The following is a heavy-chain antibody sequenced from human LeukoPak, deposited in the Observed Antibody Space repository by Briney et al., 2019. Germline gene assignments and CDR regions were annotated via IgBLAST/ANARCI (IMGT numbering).Heavy chain of an antibody. CDR2: IWYDGSNK. J-gene: IGHJ4*02. Sequence: GRSLRLSCAASGFTFSSYGMHWVRQAPGKGLEWVAVIWYDGSNKYYADSVKGRFTISRDNSKNTLYLQMNSLRAEDTAVYYCAKDLDYYDSSGFPANWGQGTLVTVSS. D-gene: IGHD3-22*01. CDR1: GFTFSSYG. V-gene: IGHV3-33*06. CDR3: AKDLDYYDSSGFPAN.